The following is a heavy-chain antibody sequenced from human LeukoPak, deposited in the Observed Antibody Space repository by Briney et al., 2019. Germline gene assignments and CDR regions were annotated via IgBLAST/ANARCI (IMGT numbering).Heavy chain of an antibody. Sequence: SGPTLVKPTQTLTLTCTFSGFSLSTSGVGVGWIRQPPGKALEWLALIYWNDDKRYSPSLKTRLTISKDTSKSQVVLTMTNMDPVDTATYYCARIRGSYSSSWYDMDVWGKGTTVTVSS. CDR3: ARIRGSYSSSWYDMDV. V-gene: IGHV2-5*01. D-gene: IGHD6-13*01. CDR2: IYWNDDK. J-gene: IGHJ6*03. CDR1: GFSLSTSGVG.